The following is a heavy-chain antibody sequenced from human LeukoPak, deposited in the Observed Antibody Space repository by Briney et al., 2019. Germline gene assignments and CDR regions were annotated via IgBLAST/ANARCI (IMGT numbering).Heavy chain of an antibody. CDR2: IYPRDGST. CDR1: GYTFTSNY. J-gene: IGHJ4*02. Sequence: ASVKVSCKASGYTFTSNYIHWVRQAPGQGLEWMGMIYPRDGSTSYAQKSQGRVTVTRDTSTSTVHMELSGLRSEDTAVYYCARDQEAFDYCGQGTLVTVSS. V-gene: IGHV1-46*01. CDR3: ARDQEAFDY.